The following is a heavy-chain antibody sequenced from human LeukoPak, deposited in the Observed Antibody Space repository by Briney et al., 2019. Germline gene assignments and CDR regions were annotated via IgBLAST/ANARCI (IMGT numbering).Heavy chain of an antibody. CDR1: GFTFSSYA. V-gene: IGHV3-23*01. Sequence: GGSLRLSCAASGFTFSSYAMSWVRQAPGKGLEWVSAISGSGGSTYYADSVKGRFTISRDNSKNTLYLQMNSLRDEDTAVYYCARDVGVVATIIYGSEDYWGQGTLVTVSS. J-gene: IGHJ4*02. CDR3: ARDVGVVATIIYGSEDY. D-gene: IGHD5-12*01. CDR2: ISGSGGST.